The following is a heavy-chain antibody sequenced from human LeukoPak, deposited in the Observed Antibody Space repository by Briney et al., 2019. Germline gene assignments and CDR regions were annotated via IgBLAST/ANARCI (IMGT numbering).Heavy chain of an antibody. CDR1: GGTFSSYA. Sequence: ASVKVSCKASGGTFSSYAISWVRQAPGQELEWMGGIIPIFGTANYAQKFQGRVTITADESTSTAYMELSSLRSEDTAVYYCARGGTYYDILTGQTPSYYYYGMDVWGQGTTVTVSS. CDR2: IIPIFGTA. V-gene: IGHV1-69*13. D-gene: IGHD3-9*01. CDR3: ARGGTYYDILTGQTPSYYYYGMDV. J-gene: IGHJ6*02.